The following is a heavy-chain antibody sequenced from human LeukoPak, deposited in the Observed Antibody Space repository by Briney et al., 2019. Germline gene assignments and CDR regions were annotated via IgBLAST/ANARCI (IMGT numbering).Heavy chain of an antibody. J-gene: IGHJ6*03. D-gene: IGHD4-17*01. Sequence: SETLSLTCTVSGYSISSGYYWGWIRQPPGKGLEWIGSIYHSGSTYYNPSLKSRVTISVDTSKNQFSLKLSSVTAADTAVYYCAIDYGDYGHYYYYMDVWGKGTTVTVSS. CDR1: GYSISSGYY. V-gene: IGHV4-38-2*02. CDR2: IYHSGST. CDR3: AIDYGDYGHYYYYMDV.